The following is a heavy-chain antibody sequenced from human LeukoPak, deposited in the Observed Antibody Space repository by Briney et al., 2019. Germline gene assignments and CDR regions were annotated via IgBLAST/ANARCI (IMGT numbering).Heavy chain of an antibody. CDR3: VRDANYHDGSNYYDVLDI. J-gene: IGHJ3*02. V-gene: IGHV3-7*01. CDR1: GFTFSDYW. D-gene: IGHD3-22*01. Sequence: PGGSLRLXCAASGFTFSDYWMVWARQAPGEGLEGVANIRGDGSRQYYLDSVKGRFTISRDNAKNSLYLQMSSLRADDTAVYYYVRDANYHDGSNYYDVLDIWGQGTMVTVSS. CDR2: IRGDGSRQ.